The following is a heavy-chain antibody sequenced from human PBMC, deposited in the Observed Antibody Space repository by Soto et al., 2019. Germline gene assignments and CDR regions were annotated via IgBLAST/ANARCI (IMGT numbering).Heavy chain of an antibody. D-gene: IGHD5-12*01. CDR1: GFSFSTFD. CDR2: IRGSDGTT. V-gene: IGHV3-23*01. CDR3: AKGAWLDF. Sequence: EVQLLDSGGGLVQPGGSLRLSCEASGFSFSTFDMSWVRQAPGKGLQCVSFIRGSDGTTYYADSVRGRFTISRDNSRNTLYLQMNSLRADDTALYYCAKGAWLDFWGRGPLVNVSS. J-gene: IGHJ4*02.